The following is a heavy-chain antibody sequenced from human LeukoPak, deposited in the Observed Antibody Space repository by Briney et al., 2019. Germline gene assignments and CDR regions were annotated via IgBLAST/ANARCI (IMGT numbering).Heavy chain of an antibody. J-gene: IGHJ5*02. D-gene: IGHD3-3*01. CDR1: GYTFTGYY. CDR3: ARGPITIFGVVKFGWFDP. V-gene: IGHV1-2*02. Sequence: ASVKVSCKASGYTFTGYYMHWVRQAPGQGLEWMGWINPNSGGTNYAQKFQGRVTITRNTSISTAYMELSSLRSEDTAVYYCARGPITIFGVVKFGWFDPWGQGTLDTVSS. CDR2: INPNSGGT.